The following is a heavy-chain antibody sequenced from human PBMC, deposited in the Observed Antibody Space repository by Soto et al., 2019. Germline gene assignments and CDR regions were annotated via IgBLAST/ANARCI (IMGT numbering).Heavy chain of an antibody. D-gene: IGHD3-16*02. V-gene: IGHV1-18*01. CDR1: GYTFTSYG. J-gene: IGHJ4*02. Sequence: ASVKVSCKASGYTFTSYGISWVRPAPGQGLEWMGWISAYNGNTNYAQKLQGRVTMTTDTSTSTAYMELRSLRSDDTAVYYCARDAYDYIWGSYRPFDYWGQGTLVTVSS. CDR2: ISAYNGNT. CDR3: ARDAYDYIWGSYRPFDY.